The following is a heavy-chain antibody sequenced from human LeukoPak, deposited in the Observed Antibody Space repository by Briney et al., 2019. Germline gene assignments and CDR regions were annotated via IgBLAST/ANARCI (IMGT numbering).Heavy chain of an antibody. D-gene: IGHD6-13*01. CDR1: GGSISSYY. CDR3: ARGAASSSWGI. Sequence: SETLSLTCTVSGGSISSYYWSWIRQPPGKGLEWIGYIYYSGSTNYNPSLKSRVTISVDTSKNQFSLKLSSVTAADTAVYYCARGAASSSWGIWGQGTLVTVSS. CDR2: IYYSGST. J-gene: IGHJ4*02. V-gene: IGHV4-59*01.